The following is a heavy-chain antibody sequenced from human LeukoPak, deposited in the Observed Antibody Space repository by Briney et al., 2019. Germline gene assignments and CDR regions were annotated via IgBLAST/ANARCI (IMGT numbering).Heavy chain of an antibody. Sequence: SVKVSCKASGVTFSSYAISWVRQAPGQGLEWMGRIIPILGIANYAQKFQGRVTITADKSTSTAYMELSSLRSEDTAVYYCASPGGGLVAATLDAFDIWGQGTMVTVSS. D-gene: IGHD2-15*01. V-gene: IGHV1-69*04. J-gene: IGHJ3*02. CDR2: IIPILGIA. CDR3: ASPGGGLVAATLDAFDI. CDR1: GVTFSSYA.